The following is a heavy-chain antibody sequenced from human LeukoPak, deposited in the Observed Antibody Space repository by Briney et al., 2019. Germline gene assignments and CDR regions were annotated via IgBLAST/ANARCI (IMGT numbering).Heavy chain of an antibody. D-gene: IGHD3-22*01. CDR3: AKDLSYYDRSHLGCQDY. Sequence: GGPLTLLCGPSGFPFSSYAMLGVRQAPGKGLEWVSSICGCGCRTFYAASVKGRCHIFRDNTKNTLYLQMNSLRAEDTAVDYCAKDLSYYDRSHLGCQDYWGQGTLVTVSS. J-gene: IGHJ4*02. V-gene: IGHV3-23*01. CDR1: GFPFSSYA. CDR2: ICGCGCRT.